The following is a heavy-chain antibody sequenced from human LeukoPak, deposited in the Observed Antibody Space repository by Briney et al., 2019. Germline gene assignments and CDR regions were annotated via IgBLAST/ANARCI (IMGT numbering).Heavy chain of an antibody. J-gene: IGHJ6*04. V-gene: IGHV3-33*01. CDR1: GSTFSSYG. CDR2: IWYDGSNK. CDR3: ARERVVVVVPAAMEYYYYGMDV. D-gene: IGHD2-2*01. Sequence: PGGSLRLSCAASGSTFSSYGMHWVGQAPGKGLEWVAVIWYDGSNKYYADSVKGRFTISRDNSKNTLYLQMNSLRAEDTAVYYCARERVVVVVPAAMEYYYYGMDVWGKGTTVTVSS.